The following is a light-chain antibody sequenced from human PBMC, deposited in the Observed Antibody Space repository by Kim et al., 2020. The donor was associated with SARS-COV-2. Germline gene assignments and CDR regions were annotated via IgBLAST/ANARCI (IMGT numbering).Light chain of an antibody. CDR2: GNS. V-gene: IGLV1-40*01. CDR3: QSYDSNLSGWV. CDR1: SSNIGAGYD. Sequence: QGVTISCTGSSSNIGAGYDVHWYQQLPGTAPKLVIYGNSNRPSGVPDRFSGSKSGTSASLAITGLQAEDEADYYCQSYDSNLSGWVFGGGTQLTVL. J-gene: IGLJ3*02.